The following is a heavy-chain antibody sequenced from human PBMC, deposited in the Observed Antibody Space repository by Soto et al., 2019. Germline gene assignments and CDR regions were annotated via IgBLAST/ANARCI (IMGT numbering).Heavy chain of an antibody. CDR2: IIPIFGTA. Sequence: QVQLVQSGAEVKKPGSSVKVSCKASGGTFSSYAISWVRQAPGQGLEWMGGIIPIFGTANYAQKFQGRVTITADESTSTAYMELSSLRSEDTAVYYCASSEHITMIVVVAEYYYYGMDVWGQGTTVTVSS. J-gene: IGHJ6*02. V-gene: IGHV1-69*01. CDR1: GGTFSSYA. CDR3: ASSEHITMIVVVAEYYYYGMDV. D-gene: IGHD3-22*01.